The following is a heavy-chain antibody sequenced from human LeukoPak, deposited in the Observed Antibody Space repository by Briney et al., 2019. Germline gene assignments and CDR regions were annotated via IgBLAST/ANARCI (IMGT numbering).Heavy chain of an antibody. J-gene: IGHJ3*02. D-gene: IGHD1-26*01. CDR1: GGSVSSYH. CDR3: AKGSSLDAFDI. Sequence: SETLSLTCIVSGGSVSSYHWSWVRQPPGEGLEWIAYVHNSGSTNYNPSLKSRVIISVDRSKNQFSLKLSSVTAADTAVYYCAKGSSLDAFDIWGQGTMVTVSS. V-gene: IGHV4-59*08. CDR2: VHNSGST.